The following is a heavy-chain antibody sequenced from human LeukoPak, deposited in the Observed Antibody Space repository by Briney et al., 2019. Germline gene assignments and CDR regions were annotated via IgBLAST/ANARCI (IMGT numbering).Heavy chain of an antibody. CDR3: ARTYCSGGSCYNWFDP. CDR1: GFTFDDFG. CDR2: ISGSGGST. V-gene: IGHV3-23*01. D-gene: IGHD2-15*01. J-gene: IGHJ5*02. Sequence: PGGSLRLSCEASGFTFDDFGMAWVRQAPGKGLEWVSAISGSGGSTYYADSVKGRFTISRDNSKNTLYLQMNSLRAEDTAVYYCARTYCSGGSCYNWFDPWGQGTLVTVSS.